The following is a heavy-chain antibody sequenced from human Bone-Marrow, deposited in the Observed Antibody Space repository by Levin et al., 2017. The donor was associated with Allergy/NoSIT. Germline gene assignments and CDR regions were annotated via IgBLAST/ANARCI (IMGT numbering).Heavy chain of an antibody. CDR2: INPNSGGT. D-gene: IGHD6-19*01. J-gene: IGHJ4*02. CDR3: ARDLPSGWYRFDY. V-gene: IGHV1-2*02. CDR1: GYTFTGYY. Sequence: ASVKVSCKASGYTFTGYYMHWVRQAPGQGLEWMGWINPNSGGTNYAQKFQGRVTMTRDTSISTAYMELSRLRSDDTAVYYCARDLPSGWYRFDYWGQGTLVTVSS.